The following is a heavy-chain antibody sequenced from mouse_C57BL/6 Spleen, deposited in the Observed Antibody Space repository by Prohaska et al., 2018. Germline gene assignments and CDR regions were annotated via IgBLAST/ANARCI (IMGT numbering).Heavy chain of an antibody. Sequence: SVKMSCKASGYTFTDYYMNWVKQSHGKSLEWIGVINPYNGGTSYNQKFKGKATLTGDKSSSTAYMELNSLTSEDSAVYYCAGLPAWFAYWGQGTLVTVSA. CDR2: INPYNGGT. J-gene: IGHJ3*01. CDR1: GYTFTDYY. CDR3: AGLPAWFAY. V-gene: IGHV1-19*01.